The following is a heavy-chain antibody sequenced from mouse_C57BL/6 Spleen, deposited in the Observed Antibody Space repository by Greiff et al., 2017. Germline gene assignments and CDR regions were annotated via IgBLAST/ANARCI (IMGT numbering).Heavy chain of an antibody. J-gene: IGHJ4*01. D-gene: IGHD1-1*01. Sequence: QVHVKQSGAELVRPGASVTLSCKASGYTFTDYEMHWVKQTPVHGLEWIGAIDPETGGTAYNQKFKGKAILTADKSSSTAYMELRSLTSEDSAVYYCTRIYYYGSSLYYYAMDYWGQGTSVTVSS. CDR3: TRIYYYGSSLYYYAMDY. CDR1: GYTFTDYE. CDR2: IDPETGGT. V-gene: IGHV1-15*01.